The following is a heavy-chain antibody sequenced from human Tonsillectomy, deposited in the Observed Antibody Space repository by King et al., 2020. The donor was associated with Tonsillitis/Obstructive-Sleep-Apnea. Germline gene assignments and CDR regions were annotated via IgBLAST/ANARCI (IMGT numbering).Heavy chain of an antibody. D-gene: IGHD2-2*02. Sequence: LVPSGAEVKKPGESLKISCKGSGYSFTNYWIAWVRQMPGIGLEWMGIIYPGESDVRYSPSFQGQVTISADKSIATAYLQWSTLKASDTAMYYCARLKCGTTSCYTGSSYSFDFWGQGTLVTVSS. CDR2: IYPGESDV. J-gene: IGHJ4*02. CDR3: ARLKCGTTSCYTGSSYSFDF. CDR1: GYSFTNYW. V-gene: IGHV5-51*03.